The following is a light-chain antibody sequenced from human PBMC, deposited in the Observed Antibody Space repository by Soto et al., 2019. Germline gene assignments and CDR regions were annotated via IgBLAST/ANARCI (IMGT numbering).Light chain of an antibody. CDR3: QQYHGFPHT. CDR1: QSIRYW. V-gene: IGKV1-5*01. CDR2: DAS. Sequence: DIQMTQSPSTLSASVGDRVTITCRASQSIRYWLAWHQQKPGKAPQVLIYDASTLQKGVPSRISGSGFGTEFTLNISSLQPDDFATYYCQQYHGFPHTFGQGTKVEIK. J-gene: IGKJ2*01.